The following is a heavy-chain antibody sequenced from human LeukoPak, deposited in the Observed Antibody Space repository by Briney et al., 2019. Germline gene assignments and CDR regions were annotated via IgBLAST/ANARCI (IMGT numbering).Heavy chain of an antibody. D-gene: IGHD3-10*01. CDR2: ISSSSSYI. Sequence: GGSLRLSCAASGFTSSSYSMNWVRQAPGKGLEWVSSISSSSSYIYYADSVKGRFTISRDNAKNSLYPQMNSLRAEDTAVYYCARNLPYNYYGSGSYYTAIDYWGQGTLVTVSS. J-gene: IGHJ4*02. CDR3: ARNLPYNYYGSGSYYTAIDY. CDR1: GFTSSSYS. V-gene: IGHV3-21*01.